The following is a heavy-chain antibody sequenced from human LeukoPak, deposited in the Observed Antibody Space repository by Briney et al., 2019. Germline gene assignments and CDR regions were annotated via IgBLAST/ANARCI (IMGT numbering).Heavy chain of an antibody. CDR3: ARGGIAAAGALYYYMDV. V-gene: IGHV1-69*13. Sequence: LVKVSCKASGGTFSSYAISWVRQAPGQGLELMGGIIPIFGTSNSAQKFQGRVTITADESTSTAYMELSSLRSEDTAVYYCARGGIAAAGALYYYMDVWGKGTTVTVSS. D-gene: IGHD6-13*01. CDR1: GGTFSSYA. J-gene: IGHJ6*03. CDR2: IIPIFGTS.